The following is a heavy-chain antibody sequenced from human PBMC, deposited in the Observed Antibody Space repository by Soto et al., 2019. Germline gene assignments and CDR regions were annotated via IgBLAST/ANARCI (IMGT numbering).Heavy chain of an antibody. CDR1: GATFNSYA. Sequence: QVQLVQSGAEVKSLGSSVKVSCTASGATFNSYAISWVRQAPGEGLEWMGGIVPIFVTPNYAQKFQGRVTSTADEYTSTAYMELSSLRAEDTALYYCASKPFTGYCSGGSCYVGLAVWGQGTTVTVSS. D-gene: IGHD2-15*01. CDR3: ASKPFTGYCSGGSCYVGLAV. V-gene: IGHV1-69*01. CDR2: IVPIFVTP. J-gene: IGHJ6*02.